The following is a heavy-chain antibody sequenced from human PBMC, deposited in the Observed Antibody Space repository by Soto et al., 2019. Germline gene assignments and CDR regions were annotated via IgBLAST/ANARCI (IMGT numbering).Heavy chain of an antibody. V-gene: IGHV1-18*01. J-gene: IGHJ3*02. Sequence: QVQLVQSGAEVKKPGASVKVSCKASGYTFTSYGISWVRQAPGQGLEWMGWISAYNGNTNYAQKLQGRVTMTTDTSRSTAYMELRSLRSDDTAVYYCARAKDYGEDEPDDAFDIWGQGTMVTVSS. D-gene: IGHD4-17*01. CDR2: ISAYNGNT. CDR1: GYTFTSYG. CDR3: ARAKDYGEDEPDDAFDI.